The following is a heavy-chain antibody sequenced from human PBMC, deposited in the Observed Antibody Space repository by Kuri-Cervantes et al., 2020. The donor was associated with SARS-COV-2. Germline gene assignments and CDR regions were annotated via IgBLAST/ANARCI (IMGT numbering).Heavy chain of an antibody. D-gene: IGHD2-2*01. CDR3: AREEVVPAALRGYYYNNGMDV. CDR2: IKEDGSDK. Sequence: GESLKISCAASGFTFKEYWMSWVRQAPGKGLEWVANIKEDGSDKYYVDSVKGRFTISRDNAKNSLFLQMNSLRAEDRAVYYCAREEVVPAALRGYYYNNGMDVWGQGTTVTVSS. V-gene: IGHV3-7*04. J-gene: IGHJ6*02. CDR1: GFTFKEYW.